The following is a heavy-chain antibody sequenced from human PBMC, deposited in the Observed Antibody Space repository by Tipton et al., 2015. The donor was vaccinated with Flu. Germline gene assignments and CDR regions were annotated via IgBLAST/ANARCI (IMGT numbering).Heavy chain of an antibody. V-gene: IGHV3-9*01. J-gene: IGHJ3*02. Sequence: SLRLSCAASGFTFDDYAMHWVRQAPGKGLEWVSGISWNSGSIGCADSVKGRFTISRDNAKNSLYLQMNSLRAEDTALYYCAKSRQLGAFDIWGQGTMVTVSS. CDR1: GFTFDDYA. CDR3: AKSRQLGAFDI. D-gene: IGHD6-13*01. CDR2: ISWNSGSI.